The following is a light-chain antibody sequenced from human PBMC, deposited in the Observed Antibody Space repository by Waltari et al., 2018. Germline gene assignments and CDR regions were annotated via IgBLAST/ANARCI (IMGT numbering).Light chain of an antibody. CDR3: QQFNRYSLT. Sequence: DVQLTQSPSFLSASVGDRVTITCRASQGIMNYLAWYQQKPGKAPNLLIYGASTLQSGVPSRFSGSGSGTDFTLTISSLQPEDFATYYCQQFNRYSLTFGGGTKVEIK. V-gene: IGKV1-9*01. CDR1: QGIMNY. J-gene: IGKJ4*01. CDR2: GAS.